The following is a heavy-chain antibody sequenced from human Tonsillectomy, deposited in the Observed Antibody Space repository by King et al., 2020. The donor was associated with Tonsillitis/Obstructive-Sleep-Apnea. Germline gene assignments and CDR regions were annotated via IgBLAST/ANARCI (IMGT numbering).Heavy chain of an antibody. V-gene: IGHV3-23*04. CDR3: AKRPDAFDI. Sequence: VQLVESGGGLVQPGGSLRLSCAAAGFTFSSYAMSWVRQAPGKGLEWVSAIGGSGDTYYADSVKGRFTISRDNSKNTLYLQIDSLRAEDTAVYYCAKRPDAFDIWGQGTMVTVSS. J-gene: IGHJ3*02. CDR1: GFTFSSYA. CDR2: IGGSGDT.